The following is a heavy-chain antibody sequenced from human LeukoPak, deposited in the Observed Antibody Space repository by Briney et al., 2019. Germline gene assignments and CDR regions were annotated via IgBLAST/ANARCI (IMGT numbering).Heavy chain of an antibody. CDR3: ARKALGYSYGWLDY. Sequence: GGSLRLSCAASGFTVSSNYMSWVRQAPGKGLEWVSVIYSGGSTYYADSVKGRFTISRDNSKNTLYLQMNSLRAEDTAVYYCARKALGYSYGWLDYWGQGTLVTVSS. V-gene: IGHV3-53*01. CDR1: GFTVSSNY. J-gene: IGHJ4*02. CDR2: IYSGGST. D-gene: IGHD5-18*01.